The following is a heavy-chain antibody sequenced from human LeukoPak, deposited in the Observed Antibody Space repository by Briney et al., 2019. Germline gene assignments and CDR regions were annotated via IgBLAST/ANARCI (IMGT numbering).Heavy chain of an antibody. CDR2: SNLDHGET. CDR1: GFTLSSYA. CDR3: ATEGKKQLLQGDAFDV. J-gene: IGHJ3*01. D-gene: IGHD2-2*01. V-gene: IGHV1-24*01. Sequence: GGSLRLSCAASGFTLSSYAMHWVRQAPGKGLEWMGGSNLDHGETVYAPNFQGRVTMTEETSTGTAYMEVSSLRSDDTAVYYCATEGKKQLLQGDAFDVWGQGTMISVSS.